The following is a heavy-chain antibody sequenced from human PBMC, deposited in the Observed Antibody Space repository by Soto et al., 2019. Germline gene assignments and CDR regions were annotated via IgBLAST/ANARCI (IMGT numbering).Heavy chain of an antibody. V-gene: IGHV4-34*01. Sequence: QVQLEQWGAGLLKPSETLSLTCAVYGGSFSGYYWSWIRQPPGKGLEWLGEINHSGITDYNPSLTSRITITIDTSKKQCSLKFNSVTAADTAVYYCAIGPRMWLAGGGYWGQGTQVTVSS. J-gene: IGHJ4*02. D-gene: IGHD6-19*01. CDR2: INHSGIT. CDR1: GGSFSGYY. CDR3: AIGPRMWLAGGGY.